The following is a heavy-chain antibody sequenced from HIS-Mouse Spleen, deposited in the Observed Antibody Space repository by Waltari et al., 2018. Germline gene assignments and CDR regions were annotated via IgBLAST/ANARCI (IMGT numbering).Heavy chain of an antibody. D-gene: IGHD5-12*01. J-gene: IGHJ5*02. CDR1: GFTFSSYW. Sequence: EVQLVESGGGWVQPGGSLRLSCAASGFTFSSYWRSWVRQAPGKGLEWVANIKQDGSEKYYVDSVKGRFTISRDNAKNSLYLQMNSLRAEDTAVYYCARERRGPGWFDPWGQGTLVTVSS. CDR2: IKQDGSEK. V-gene: IGHV3-7*01. CDR3: ARERRGPGWFDP.